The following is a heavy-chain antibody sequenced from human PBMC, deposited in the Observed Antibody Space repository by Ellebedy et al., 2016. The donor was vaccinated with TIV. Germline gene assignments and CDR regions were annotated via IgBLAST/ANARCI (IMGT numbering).Heavy chain of an antibody. CDR3: VKAWGD. J-gene: IGHJ4*02. CDR1: GFTFSSYA. D-gene: IGHD3-16*01. Sequence: PGGSLRPSCSAPGFTFSSYAMHWVRQAPGKGLEYISAIVSNGDSTYYANSVKGRFIISKDNSKNPLYLQMTSLRLEDTAVYYCVKAWGDWGQGTLVTVSS. CDR2: IVSNGDST. V-gene: IGHV3-64D*06.